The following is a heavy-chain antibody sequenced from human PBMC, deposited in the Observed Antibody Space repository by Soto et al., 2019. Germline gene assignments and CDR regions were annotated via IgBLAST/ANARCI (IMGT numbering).Heavy chain of an antibody. Sequence: QVQLVQSGAEVKKPGSSVKVSCKASGGTFSSYAISWVRQAPGQGLEWMGWINPNSGDTNYTQKFQGWVTMTRDTSISTAYMELSRLRSDDTAVYYCATSRISIAVAGETEYYFDYWGQGTLVTVSS. CDR2: INPNSGDT. J-gene: IGHJ4*02. CDR3: ATSRISIAVAGETEYYFDY. CDR1: GGTFSSYA. D-gene: IGHD6-19*01. V-gene: IGHV1-2*04.